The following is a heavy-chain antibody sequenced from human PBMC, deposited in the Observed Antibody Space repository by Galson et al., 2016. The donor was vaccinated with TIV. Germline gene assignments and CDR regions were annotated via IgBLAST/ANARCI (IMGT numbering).Heavy chain of an antibody. V-gene: IGHV1-2*02. Sequence: SVKVSCKASGYTFTDFYIHWVRQAPGQGLDWMGWINPRTGGTDYAQKFQGQISLTRDTSIRTTYLELSRLKYEDSALYYCARDKPCGGACYFFDDWGQGTLVTVSS. D-gene: IGHD2-21*02. CDR3: ARDKPCGGACYFFDD. CDR1: GYTFTDFY. CDR2: INPRTGGT. J-gene: IGHJ4*02.